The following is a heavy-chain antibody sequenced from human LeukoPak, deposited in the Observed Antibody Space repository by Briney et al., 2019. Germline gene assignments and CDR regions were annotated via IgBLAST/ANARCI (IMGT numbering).Heavy chain of an antibody. CDR3: ARAGAGWFDP. V-gene: IGHV3-74*01. CDR1: GFTFSSYW. Sequence: PGGSLRLSCAASGFTFSSYWMHWVRQAPGKGLMWVSRINPDGISTSYADSVKGRFTISRDNSKNTLYLQMNSLRAEDTAVYYCARAGAGWFDPWGQGTLVTVSS. J-gene: IGHJ5*02. CDR2: INPDGIST.